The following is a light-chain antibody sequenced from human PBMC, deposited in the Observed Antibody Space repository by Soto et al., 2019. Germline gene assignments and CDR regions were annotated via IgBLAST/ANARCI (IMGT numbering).Light chain of an antibody. CDR1: QAVNTR. J-gene: IGKJ1*01. V-gene: IGKV3D-11*03. CDR3: HQRQSWPRT. Sequence: EIVLTQSPAPLSSFPGDRVTLSCRASQAVNTRLAWYQHKPGQAPRLLIYLTSNRAAGIPARFSGSGSETDCTLTISDVEPEDFAVYYCHQRQSWPRTFGQGTKVDIK. CDR2: LTS.